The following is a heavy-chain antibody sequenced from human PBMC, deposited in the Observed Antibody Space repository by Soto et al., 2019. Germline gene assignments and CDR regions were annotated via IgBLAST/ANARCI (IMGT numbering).Heavy chain of an antibody. J-gene: IGHJ4*02. CDR1: GYTFTSYY. D-gene: IGHD2-8*02. V-gene: IGHV1-46*03. Sequence: ASVKVSCKASGYTFTSYYLHWVRQAPGQGLEWMGIINPSGGSTSSAQKFQGRVTVTRDTSTSTVYMELSSLRSEGTAVYYCAPTPGGVSVGFDYWGQGTLVTVSS. CDR3: APTPGGVSVGFDY. CDR2: INPSGGST.